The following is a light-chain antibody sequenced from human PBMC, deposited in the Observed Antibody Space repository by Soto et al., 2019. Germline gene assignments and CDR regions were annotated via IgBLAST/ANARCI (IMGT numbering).Light chain of an antibody. CDR2: EVS. Sequence: QSVLTQPASVSGSPGRSITISCTGTSSDVGGYNYVSWYQQHPGKAPKLIIYEVSNRPSGVSNRFSGSKSGNTASLTISGLQAEDEADYYCSSYTSSSTPVVFGTGTKLTVL. CDR3: SSYTSSSTPVV. V-gene: IGLV2-14*01. J-gene: IGLJ1*01. CDR1: SSDVGGYNY.